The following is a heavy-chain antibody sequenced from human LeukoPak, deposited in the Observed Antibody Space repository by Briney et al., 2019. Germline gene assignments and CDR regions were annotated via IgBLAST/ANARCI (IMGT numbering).Heavy chain of an antibody. CDR3: AKGIRGLRHYDWFDP. CDR2: ISGSGGST. CDR1: GFTFSSYA. J-gene: IGHJ5*02. Sequence: GGSLRLSCAASGFTFSSYAMSWVRQAPGKGLEWVSAISGSGGSTYYADSVKGRFTISRDNSKNTLYPQMNSLRAEDTAVYYCAKGIRGLRHYDWFDPWGQGTLVTVSS. V-gene: IGHV3-23*01. D-gene: IGHD3-16*01.